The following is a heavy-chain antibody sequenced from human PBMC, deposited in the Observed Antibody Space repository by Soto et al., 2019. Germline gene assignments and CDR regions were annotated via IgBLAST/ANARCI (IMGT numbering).Heavy chain of an antibody. Sequence: QVQMVQSGAEVKKPGASVKVSCKASGYTFTRYDINWMRQATGQGLEWMGWMNPNSGNTGYAQKFRGRVTMTRNTSIRTAYMALSSLLSEDTAVYYCTREKSSGNSNDYWCQGTLVTVSS. CDR1: GYTFTRYD. V-gene: IGHV1-8*01. D-gene: IGHD3-22*01. J-gene: IGHJ4*02. CDR2: MNPNSGNT. CDR3: TREKSSGNSNDY.